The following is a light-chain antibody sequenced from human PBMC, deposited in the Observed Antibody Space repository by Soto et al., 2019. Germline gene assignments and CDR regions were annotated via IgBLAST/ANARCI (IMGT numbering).Light chain of an antibody. Sequence: QSVLTQPASVSGSPGQSITISCTGTSSDVGAYIFVSWYQQHPGKAPKLMIYDIINRPSGVSNRFSGSKSGNTASLTISGLQAEDEADYYCVSLTTSRSYVFGTGTKLTVL. J-gene: IGLJ1*01. CDR1: SSDVGAYIF. CDR2: DII. CDR3: VSLTTSRSYV. V-gene: IGLV2-14*03.